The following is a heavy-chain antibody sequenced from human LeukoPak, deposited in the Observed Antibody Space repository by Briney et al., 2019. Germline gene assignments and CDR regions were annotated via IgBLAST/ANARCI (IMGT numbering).Heavy chain of an antibody. CDR1: GGSINNDNYY. V-gene: IGHV4-39*01. Sequence: SESLSLTCTVSGGSINNDNYYWGWIRQSPGKGLEWIGNIYYSANSGNTYYNPSLKSRVTISVDTSKNQFSLNLRSVTAADTALXXCVXLRDXGGYYFYYYFDSWGLGTLVSVSS. J-gene: IGHJ4*02. D-gene: IGHD3-22*01. CDR2: IYYSANSGNT. CDR3: VXLRDXGGYYFYYYFDS.